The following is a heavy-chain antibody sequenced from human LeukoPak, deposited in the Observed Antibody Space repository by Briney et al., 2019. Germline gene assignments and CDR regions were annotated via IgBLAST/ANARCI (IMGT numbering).Heavy chain of an antibody. D-gene: IGHD2-21*02. CDR2: ISAYNGNT. CDR3: ARDQKSGLRAYCGGDCWYDAFDI. Sequence: ASVKVSCKASGYTFTSYGISWVRQAPGQGLEWMGWISAYNGNTNYAQKLQGRVTMTTDTSTSTAYMELRSLRSDDTAVYYCARDQKSGLRAYCGGDCWYDAFDIWGQGTMVTASS. CDR1: GYTFTSYG. J-gene: IGHJ3*02. V-gene: IGHV1-18*04.